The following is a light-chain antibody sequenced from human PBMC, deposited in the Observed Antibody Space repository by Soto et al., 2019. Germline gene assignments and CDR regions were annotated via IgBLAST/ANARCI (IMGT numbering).Light chain of an antibody. CDR3: QQTYTTPFT. V-gene: IGKV1-39*01. CDR1: QSISSY. J-gene: IGKJ4*01. Sequence: DIQMTQSPSSLSASVGDRVTITCRASQSISSYLSWYQQKPGKAPKRLIYVGSTLQSGVPSRFSGGGSGTDFTLTISRLQPEDFANYFCQQTYTTPFTFGGGTKVDVK. CDR2: VGS.